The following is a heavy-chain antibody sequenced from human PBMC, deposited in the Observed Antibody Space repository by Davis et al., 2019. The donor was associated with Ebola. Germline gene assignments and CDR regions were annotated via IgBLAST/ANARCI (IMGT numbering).Heavy chain of an antibody. D-gene: IGHD6-19*01. Sequence: SVKVSCKASGGTFSSYAISWVRQAPGQGLEWMGRIIPILGIANYAQKFQGRVTITADKSTTTAYMELSSLRSEDTAAYYCARGRTVTGTRGLSWFDPWGQGALVTVSS. CDR2: IIPILGIA. CDR1: GGTFSSYA. J-gene: IGHJ5*02. V-gene: IGHV1-69*04. CDR3: ARGRTVTGTRGLSWFDP.